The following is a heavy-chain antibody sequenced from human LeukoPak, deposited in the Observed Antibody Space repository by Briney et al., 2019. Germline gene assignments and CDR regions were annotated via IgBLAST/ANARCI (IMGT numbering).Heavy chain of an antibody. J-gene: IGHJ4*02. CDR2: INPSGGST. CDR1: GYTFTSYY. V-gene: IGHV1-46*01. D-gene: IGHD6-13*01. Sequence: ASVKVSCKASGYTFTSYYMHWVRQAPGQGLEWMGIINPSGGSTSCAQRFQGRVTMTRDTSTSTVYMELSSLRSEDTAVYYCAREIAIGFDYWGQGTLVTVSS. CDR3: AREIAIGFDY.